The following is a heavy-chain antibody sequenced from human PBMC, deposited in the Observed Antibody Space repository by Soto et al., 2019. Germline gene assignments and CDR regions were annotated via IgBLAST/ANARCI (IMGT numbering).Heavy chain of an antibody. CDR2: ISAYNGNT. V-gene: IGHV1-18*01. D-gene: IGHD3-9*01. J-gene: IGHJ3*02. CDR1: GYTFTSYG. Sequence: ASVKVSCKASGYTFTSYGISWVRQAPGQGLEWMGWISAYNGNTIYAQKLQGRVTMTEDTSTDTAYMELSSLRSEDTAVYYCATDSKYYDILTGYSGLDAFDIWGQGTMVTVSS. CDR3: ATDSKYYDILTGYSGLDAFDI.